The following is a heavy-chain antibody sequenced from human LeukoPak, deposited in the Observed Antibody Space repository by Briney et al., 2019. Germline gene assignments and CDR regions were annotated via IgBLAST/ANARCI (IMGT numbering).Heavy chain of an antibody. CDR2: ISGSGGST. CDR1: GFTFSSYA. V-gene: IGHV3-23*01. Sequence: GGSLRLSCAASGFTFSSYAMSWVRQAPGKGLEWVSAISGSGGSTYYADSVKGRFTISRDNSKNTLYLQMNSLRAEDTAVYYCAKGSCTGGVCYGSEAFVIWGQGTMVTVSS. J-gene: IGHJ3*02. D-gene: IGHD2-8*02. CDR3: AKGSCTGGVCYGSEAFVI.